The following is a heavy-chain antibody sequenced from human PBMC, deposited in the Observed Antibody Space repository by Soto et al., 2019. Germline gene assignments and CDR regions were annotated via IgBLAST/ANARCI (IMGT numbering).Heavy chain of an antibody. J-gene: IGHJ6*03. CDR3: ARGQGLLDNYYYYMDV. Sequence: SETLSLTCTVSGGSISSSSYYWGWIRQPPGKGLEWIGSIYYSGSTYYNPSLKSRVTISVDTSKNQFSLKLSSVTAADTAVYYCARGQGLLDNYYYYMDVWGKGTTVTVSS. CDR2: IYYSGST. D-gene: IGHD2-15*01. V-gene: IGHV4-39*01. CDR1: GGSISSSSYY.